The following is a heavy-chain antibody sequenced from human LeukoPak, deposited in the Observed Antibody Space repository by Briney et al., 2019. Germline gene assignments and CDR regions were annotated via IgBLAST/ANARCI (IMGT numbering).Heavy chain of an antibody. D-gene: IGHD3-22*01. CDR3: AREGYYDSSGYRDAFDI. Sequence: PGGSLRLSCAASGFTFSSYWMSWVRQAPGKGLEWVANIKQDGSEKYYVDSVKGRFTISRDNAKNSLYLQMNSLRAEDTAVYYCAREGYYDSSGYRDAFDIWGQGTMVTVSS. V-gene: IGHV3-7*01. J-gene: IGHJ3*02. CDR2: IKQDGSEK. CDR1: GFTFSSYW.